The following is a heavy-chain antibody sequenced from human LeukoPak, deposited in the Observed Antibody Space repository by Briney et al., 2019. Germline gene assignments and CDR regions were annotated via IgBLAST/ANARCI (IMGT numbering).Heavy chain of an antibody. CDR1: EFTVSSNY. CDR2: IYSGGST. D-gene: IGHD2-21*02. J-gene: IGHJ4*02. Sequence: PGGSLRLSCAASEFTVSSNYMSWVRQAPGKGLEWVSVIYSGGSTYYADSVKGRFTISRDNSKNTLYLQMNSLRAEDTAVYYCARANCGGDFFPYYFDYWGQGTLVTVSS. CDR3: ARANCGGDFFPYYFDY. V-gene: IGHV3-66*01.